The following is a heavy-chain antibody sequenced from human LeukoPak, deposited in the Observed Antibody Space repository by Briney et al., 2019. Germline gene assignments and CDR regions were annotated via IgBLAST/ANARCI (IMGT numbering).Heavy chain of an antibody. CDR1: GYTFTSYG. J-gene: IGHJ5*02. D-gene: IGHD3-10*01. CDR2: ISAYNGNT. CDR3: GRVLTTGKFTAGRWFLP. V-gene: IGHV1-18*01. Sequence: ASVKVSCKASGYTFTSYGISWVRQAPGQGLEWMGWISAYNGNTNYAQKLQGRVTMTTDTSTSTAYMELRSLRSDDTAVYYCGRVLTTGKFTAGRWFLPWRQGTLVPVSS.